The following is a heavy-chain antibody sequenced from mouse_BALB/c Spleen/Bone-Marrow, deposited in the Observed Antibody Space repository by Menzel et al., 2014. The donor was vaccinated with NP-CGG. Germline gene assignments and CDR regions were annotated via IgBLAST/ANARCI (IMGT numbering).Heavy chain of an antibody. D-gene: IGHD5-1*01. CDR3: TRLPH. J-gene: IGHJ4*01. CDR1: GYTFTSYY. V-gene: IGHV1S81*02. Sequence: QVQLKQSGAELVKPGASVKLSCKASGYTFTSYYMYWVKQRPGQGLEWIGEINPSNGGTNFNEKFKSRATLTVDKSSSTASMQLSSLTSEDAAVYYCTRLPHWGQGTSATVSS. CDR2: INPSNGGT.